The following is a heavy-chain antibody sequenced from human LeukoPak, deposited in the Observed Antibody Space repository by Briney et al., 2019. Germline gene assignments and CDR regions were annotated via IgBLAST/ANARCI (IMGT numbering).Heavy chain of an antibody. J-gene: IGHJ4*02. D-gene: IGHD6-19*01. V-gene: IGHV4-34*01. CDR1: GRSFSGYY. CDR2: INHSGST. CDR3: ARGRGSGWSLYYFDY. Sequence: SETLSLTCAVYGRSFSGYYWSWIRQPPGKGLEWIGEINHSGSTNYNPSLESRVTISVDTSKNQFSLKLSSVTAADTAVYYCARGRGSGWSLYYFDYWGQGTLVTVSS.